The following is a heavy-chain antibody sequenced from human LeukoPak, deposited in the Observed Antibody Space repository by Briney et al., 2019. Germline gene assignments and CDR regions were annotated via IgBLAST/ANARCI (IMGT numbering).Heavy chain of an antibody. V-gene: IGHV3-23*01. D-gene: IGHD5-12*01. CDR1: GFIFSSHG. CDR3: AKDGAWLRFDD. Sequence: GGSLRLSCAASGFIFSSHGMNWVRQAPGKGLEWVSGISPSGDATFYADSVKGRFTISRDNSKNTVYLQMKNLRAEDTAVYYCAKDGAWLRFDDWGQGILVSVSS. CDR2: ISPSGDAT. J-gene: IGHJ4*02.